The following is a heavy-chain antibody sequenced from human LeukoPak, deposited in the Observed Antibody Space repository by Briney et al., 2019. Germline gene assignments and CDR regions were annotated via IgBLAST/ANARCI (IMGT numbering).Heavy chain of an antibody. D-gene: IGHD5-24*01. CDR3: AKDRGSQMYYFDY. Sequence: GRSLRLSCAASGFTFDDYAMHWVRQAPGKGLEWVSGISWNSGSIGYADSVKGRFTISRDNAKNSLYLQMNSLRAEDMALYYCAKDRGSQMYYFDYWGQGTLVTVSS. CDR1: GFTFDDYA. V-gene: IGHV3-9*03. J-gene: IGHJ4*02. CDR2: ISWNSGSI.